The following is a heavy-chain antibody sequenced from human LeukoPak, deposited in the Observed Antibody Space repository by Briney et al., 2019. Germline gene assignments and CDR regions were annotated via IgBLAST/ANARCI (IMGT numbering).Heavy chain of an antibody. J-gene: IGHJ6*02. V-gene: IGHV5-10-1*01. CDR3: ARRVKSGYSAGDHYYGVGV. CDR2: IDPTDSYT. CDR1: GYSFTSYW. D-gene: IGHD3-3*01. Sequence: TGESLKISCKGSGYSFTSYWIYWMRQMPGKGLEWMGRIDPTDSYTNYSPSFQGHVTISADKSISTAYLQWSSLKASDTAMYYCARRVKSGYSAGDHYYGVGVWGQGTTITVSS.